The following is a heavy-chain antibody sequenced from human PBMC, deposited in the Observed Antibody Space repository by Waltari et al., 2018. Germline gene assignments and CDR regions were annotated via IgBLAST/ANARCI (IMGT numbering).Heavy chain of an antibody. V-gene: IGHV1-69-2*01. J-gene: IGHJ3*01. CDR2: LDPEDGQA. Sequence: EVQLLQSGAEVKKPGTPVKISCKVSGDTFTDNYIHWIQQAPGKGRQWMGLLDPEDGQAVYAEKFQCRVTMTADTSIHIAYMELTSLTSEDTAFYYCAAALGGGISASRPFHFWGQGTMITVSS. CDR3: AAALGGGISASRPFHF. D-gene: IGHD3-10*01. CDR1: GDTFTDNY.